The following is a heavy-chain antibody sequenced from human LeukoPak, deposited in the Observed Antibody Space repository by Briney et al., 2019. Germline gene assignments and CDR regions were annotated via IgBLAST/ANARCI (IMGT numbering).Heavy chain of an antibody. CDR1: GFTVSSNY. D-gene: IGHD4-23*01. CDR2: IYSGGST. Sequence: GGSLRLSCAASGFTVSSNYMSWVRQAPGKGLEWVSVIYSGGSTYYADSVEGRFTISRDNSKNTLYLQMNSLRAEDTAVYYCAREDYGGINYNTNDYWGQGTLVTVSS. V-gene: IGHV3-53*01. CDR3: AREDYGGINYNTNDY. J-gene: IGHJ4*02.